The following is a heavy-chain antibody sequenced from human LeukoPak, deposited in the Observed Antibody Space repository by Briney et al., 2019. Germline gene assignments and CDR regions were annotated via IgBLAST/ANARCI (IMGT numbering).Heavy chain of an antibody. CDR2: ISYDGSNK. D-gene: IGHD3-10*01. V-gene: IGHV3-30*03. Sequence: GGPLRLSCAASGFTFSSYGMHWVRQAPGKGLEWVAVISYDGSNKYYADSVKGRFTISRDNSKNTLYLQMNSLRAEDTAVYYCAGGSGSYYRGPDYWGQGTLATVSS. J-gene: IGHJ4*02. CDR1: GFTFSSYG. CDR3: AGGSGSYYRGPDY.